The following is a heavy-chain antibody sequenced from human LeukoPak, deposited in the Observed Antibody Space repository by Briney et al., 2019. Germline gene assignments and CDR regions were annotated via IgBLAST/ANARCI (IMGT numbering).Heavy chain of an antibody. D-gene: IGHD1-26*01. J-gene: IGHJ4*02. CDR1: GFTFSDYY. CDR3: AKLWNEVGVPIY. V-gene: IGHV3-11*04. CDR2: ISSSGSTI. Sequence: PGGSLRLSCAASGFTFSDYYMSWIRQAPGKGLEWVSYISSSGSTIYYADSVKGRFTISRDNSKNTLYLQMNSLRPEDTAVYYCAKLWNEVGVPIYWGQGTLVTVSS.